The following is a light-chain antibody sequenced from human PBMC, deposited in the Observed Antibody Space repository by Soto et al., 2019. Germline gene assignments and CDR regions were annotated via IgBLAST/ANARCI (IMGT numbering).Light chain of an antibody. Sequence: DIQVTHSPPSMSASVVDRVTITCLASQDIGNWMTWYQQKPGKAPKLLIYSASTLVRGVPSRFSGSGSGTDFTLTITSLQPEDFATYYCQQSDTSPPAFGQGTKVDIK. J-gene: IGKJ1*01. CDR2: SAS. CDR1: QDIGNW. V-gene: IGKV1-12*01. CDR3: QQSDTSPPA.